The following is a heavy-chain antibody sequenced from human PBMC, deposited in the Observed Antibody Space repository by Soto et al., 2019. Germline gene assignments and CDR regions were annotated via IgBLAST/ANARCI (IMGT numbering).Heavy chain of an antibody. CDR2: INHSGST. CDR3: ASVSHIAVAGRAPE. J-gene: IGHJ4*02. D-gene: IGHD6-19*01. Sequence: SETLSLTCAVYGGSFSGYYWSWIRQPPGKGLEWIGEINHSGSTNYNPSLKSRVTISVDTSKNQFSLKLSSVTAADTAVYYCASVSHIAVAGRAPEWGQGTLVTVS. V-gene: IGHV4-34*01. CDR1: GGSFSGYY.